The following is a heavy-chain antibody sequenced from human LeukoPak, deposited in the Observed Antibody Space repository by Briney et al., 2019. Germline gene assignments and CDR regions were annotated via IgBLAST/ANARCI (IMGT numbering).Heavy chain of an antibody. Sequence: GGSLRLSCAASGFTFSSYAMSWVRQAPGKGLEWVSAISGSGGSTYYADSVKGRFTISRDNSKNTLYLQMNSLRAEDTAVYYCAEAPARLAVAGRNWYFDLWGRGTLVTVSS. CDR2: ISGSGGST. CDR3: AEAPARLAVAGRNWYFDL. V-gene: IGHV3-23*01. D-gene: IGHD6-19*01. CDR1: GFTFSSYA. J-gene: IGHJ2*01.